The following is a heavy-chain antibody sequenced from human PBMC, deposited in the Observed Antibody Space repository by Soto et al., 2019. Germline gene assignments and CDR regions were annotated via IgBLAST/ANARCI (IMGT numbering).Heavy chain of an antibody. J-gene: IGHJ6*02. V-gene: IGHV3-30*03. CDR2: ISYDGSYE. CDR1: GFTFDNYG. CDR3: ARAYLGELPRRADYYYAMDV. D-gene: IGHD3-10*01. Sequence: GRSLRLSCAASGFTFDNYGMHWVRQAQGKGLECVAVISYDGSYEYYADSVKGRFTISRDNSKSTLFLQMNNLRIDDTAVYYCARAYLGELPRRADYYYAMDVWGRGTTVTVSS.